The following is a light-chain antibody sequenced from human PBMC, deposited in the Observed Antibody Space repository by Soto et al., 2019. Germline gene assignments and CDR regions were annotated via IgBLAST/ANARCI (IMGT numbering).Light chain of an antibody. CDR2: DAS. CDR1: QSVSSY. CDR3: QQRSNWPRYT. Sequence: EIVLTQSPATLSLSPGERATLSCRASQSVSSYLAWYQQKPGQAPRLLIYDASNRATGIPARFSGSGSGTDFTLTISSLEPEDFAVYYCQQRSNWPRYTFGQGTRWISN. J-gene: IGKJ2*01. V-gene: IGKV3-11*01.